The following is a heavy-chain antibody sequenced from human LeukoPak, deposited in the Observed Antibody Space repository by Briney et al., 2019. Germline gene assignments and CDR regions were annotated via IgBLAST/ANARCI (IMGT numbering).Heavy chain of an antibody. Sequence: SETLSLTCAVHGGSFSAYYWTWIRRPPGKGLEWIGSIYYSGSTYYNPSLKSRVTISVDTSKNQFSLKLSSVTAADTAVYYCARLSGAGRDYWGQGTLVTVSS. J-gene: IGHJ4*02. CDR2: IYYSGST. V-gene: IGHV4-34*01. CDR3: ARLSGAGRDY. D-gene: IGHD7-27*01. CDR1: GGSFSAYY.